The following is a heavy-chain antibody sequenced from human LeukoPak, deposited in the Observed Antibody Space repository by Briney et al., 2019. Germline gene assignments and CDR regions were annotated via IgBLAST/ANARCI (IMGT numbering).Heavy chain of an antibody. CDR1: GYTFTGYY. CDR2: INPNSGGT. Sequence: GASVKVSCKASGYTFTGYYMHWVRQAPGQGLEWMGWINPNSGGTNYAQKFQGRVTMTRDTSISTAYMELRSLRSDDTAAYYCARYYGSGSYIGDYWGQGTLVTVSS. CDR3: ARYYGSGSYIGDY. D-gene: IGHD3-10*01. J-gene: IGHJ4*02. V-gene: IGHV1-2*02.